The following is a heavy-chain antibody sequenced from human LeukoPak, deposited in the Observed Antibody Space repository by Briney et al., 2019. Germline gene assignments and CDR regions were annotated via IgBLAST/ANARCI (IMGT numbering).Heavy chain of an antibody. J-gene: IGHJ4*02. V-gene: IGHV3-74*01. Sequence: GGSLRLSCAASGFTFGSFWMHWVRQVPGKGLVWVSRISNDGSTTSYADSVKGRFTISRDNSKNTLNLQMNSLRTEDTAIYYCASMNNYYVGLPLDYWGQGTLVTVSS. CDR3: ASMNNYYVGLPLDY. CDR2: ISNDGSTT. CDR1: GFTFGSFW. D-gene: IGHD1-26*01.